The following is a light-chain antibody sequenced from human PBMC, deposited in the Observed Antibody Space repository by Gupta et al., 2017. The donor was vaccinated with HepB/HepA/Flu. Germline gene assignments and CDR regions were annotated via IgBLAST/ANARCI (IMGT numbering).Light chain of an antibody. J-gene: IGLJ3*02. Sequence: QSALTQPPSASGSPGQSVTISCTGTSGDVASYNYVSWYQQHPGKAPKLIIYEVTKRPSGVPDRFSGSKSGNTASLTVSGLQAEDESDYYCSSYAGSDTVVFGGGTKLTGL. CDR2: EVT. CDR1: SGDVASYNY. V-gene: IGLV2-8*01. CDR3: SSYAGSDTVV.